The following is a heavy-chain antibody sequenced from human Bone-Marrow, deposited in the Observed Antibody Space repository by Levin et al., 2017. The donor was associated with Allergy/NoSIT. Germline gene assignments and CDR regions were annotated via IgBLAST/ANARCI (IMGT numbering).Heavy chain of an antibody. CDR3: ARDLTE. V-gene: IGHV3-33*01. J-gene: IGHJ4*02. CDR2: IWYDGSNK. Sequence: LSLTCAASGFPFRSYGMHWVRQAPGKGLEWVAVIWYDGSNKYYADSVKGRFTISRDNSKNTLYLQMNSLRAEDTAVYYCARDLTEWGQGTLVTVSS. CDR1: GFPFRSYG.